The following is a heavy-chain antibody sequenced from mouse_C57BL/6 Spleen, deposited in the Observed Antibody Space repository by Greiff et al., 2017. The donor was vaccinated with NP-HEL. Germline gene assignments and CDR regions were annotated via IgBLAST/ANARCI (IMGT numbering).Heavy chain of an antibody. D-gene: IGHD2-2*01. Sequence: VQLQQSGPELVKPGASVKISCKASGYSFTGYYMNWVKQSPEKSLEWIGEINPSTGGTTYNQKFKAKATLTVDKSSSTAYMQLKSLTSEDSAVYYCARWLRDWYFDVWGTGTTVTASS. CDR3: ARWLRDWYFDV. J-gene: IGHJ1*03. CDR2: INPSTGGT. CDR1: GYSFTGYY. V-gene: IGHV1-42*01.